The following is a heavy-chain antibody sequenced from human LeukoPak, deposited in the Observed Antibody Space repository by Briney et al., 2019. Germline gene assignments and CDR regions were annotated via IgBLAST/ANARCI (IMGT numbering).Heavy chain of an antibody. Sequence: SETLSLTCTVSGDSISSSDSYYWGWIRQPPGKGLEWLGSVHYSASTYYNPSLKSRVTISVDTSKNQFSLKLSSVTAADTAVYYCARHMIYFYYYMDVWGNGTTVTVSS. J-gene: IGHJ6*03. CDR3: ARHMIYFYYYMDV. V-gene: IGHV4-39*01. CDR1: GDSISSSDSYY. CDR2: VHYSAST. D-gene: IGHD3-16*01.